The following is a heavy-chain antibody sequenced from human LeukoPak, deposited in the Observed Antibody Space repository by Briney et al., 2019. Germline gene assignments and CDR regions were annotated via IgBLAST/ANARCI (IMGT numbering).Heavy chain of an antibody. V-gene: IGHV3-30*02. J-gene: IGHJ4*02. D-gene: IGHD1-14*01. Sequence: PWGSLRLSWAGAGFPFSTYGMHWVRQAPGKGLEWVAFIWPDGSKKYYADSVKGRFAISRENSNNTLYLQMNSLRPEDTGLYFCAKISSSAEPNFDHWGQGTRLTVSS. CDR1: GFPFSTYG. CDR2: IWPDGSKK. CDR3: AKISSSAEPNFDH.